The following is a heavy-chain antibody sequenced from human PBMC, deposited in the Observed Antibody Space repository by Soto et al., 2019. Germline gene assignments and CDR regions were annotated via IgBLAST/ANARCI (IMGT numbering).Heavy chain of an antibody. CDR1: GGSISSSSYY. CDR3: ARLYCSGGSCYSRLYYYYYMDV. V-gene: IGHV4-39*01. CDR2: IYYSGST. D-gene: IGHD2-15*01. J-gene: IGHJ6*03. Sequence: SETLSLTCTVSGGSISSSSYYWGWIRQPPGKGLEWIGSIYYSGSTYYNPSLKSRVTISVDTSKNQFSLKLSSVTAADTAVYYCARLYCSGGSCYSRLYYYYYMDVWGKGTTVTVSS.